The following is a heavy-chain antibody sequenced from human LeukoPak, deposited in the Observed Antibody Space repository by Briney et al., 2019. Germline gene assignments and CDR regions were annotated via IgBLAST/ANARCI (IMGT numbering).Heavy chain of an antibody. CDR3: AKDRCSNGIGCYYYYMDV. V-gene: IGHV3-30*02. J-gene: IGHJ6*03. CDR2: IQYDGSNE. D-gene: IGHD2-8*01. CDR1: GFTFSSYG. Sequence: GGSLRLSCAASGFTFSSYGMHWVRQAPGKGLEWGAYIQYDGSNEQFADSVKGRFSISRDSSKNILYLQVNSLRAEDTAVYYCAKDRCSNGIGCYYYYMDVWGKGTTVTISS.